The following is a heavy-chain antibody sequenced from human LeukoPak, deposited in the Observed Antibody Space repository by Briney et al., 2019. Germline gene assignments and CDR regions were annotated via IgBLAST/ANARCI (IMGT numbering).Heavy chain of an antibody. J-gene: IGHJ5*02. CDR3: ARGRATVTTHWVDP. CDR1: GYPLSNYD. D-gene: IGHD4-11*01. Sequence: GASVKVSCKASGYPLSNYDINWVRQATGQGLEWMGWMNPNSGNTDYAQKFQGRVTITRNTSISTAYMELSSLRSEDTAVYYCARGRATVTTHWVDPWGQGTLVTVSS. CDR2: MNPNSGNT. V-gene: IGHV1-8*03.